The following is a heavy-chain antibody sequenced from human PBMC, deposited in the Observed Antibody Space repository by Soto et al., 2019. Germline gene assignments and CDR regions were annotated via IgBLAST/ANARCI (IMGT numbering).Heavy chain of an antibody. CDR2: INWKSDI. CDR1: GFTFDDNA. CDR3: AILQDRGGRTTFIY. D-gene: IGHD3-16*01. V-gene: IGHV3-9*01. J-gene: IGHJ4*02. Sequence: PGGSLRLSCAVSGFTFDDNAMHWVRQAPEKGLEWVSGINWKSDIGYADSAKGRFTISRDNAENSLYLQMNSLRAEDTALYYCAILQDRGGRTTFIYWGQGTQVTVSS.